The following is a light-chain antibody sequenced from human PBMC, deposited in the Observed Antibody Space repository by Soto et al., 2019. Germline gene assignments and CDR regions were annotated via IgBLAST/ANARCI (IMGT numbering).Light chain of an antibody. V-gene: IGKV3-11*01. CDR3: EQRSNWPPIT. CDR2: DAS. CDR1: QSVSSY. Sequence: EIVLTHSPGTLSLSPWERATLSCRASQSVSSYLAWYQQKPGQAPRLLIYDASNRATDIPARFSGSGSGTDFTLTISSLEPEDFAVYYCEQRSNWPPITFGQGTRLEIK. J-gene: IGKJ5*01.